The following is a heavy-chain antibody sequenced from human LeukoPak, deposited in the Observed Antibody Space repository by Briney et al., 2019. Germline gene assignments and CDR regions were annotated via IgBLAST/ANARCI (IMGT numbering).Heavy chain of an antibody. J-gene: IGHJ6*03. Sequence: SETLSLTCAVYGGSFSGYYWSWIRQPPGKGLEWIGEINHSGSTNYNPSLKSRVTISVDTSKNQFSLKLSSVTAADTAVYYCARGRSVVAAAILYYYYYYYMDVWGKGTTVTVSS. V-gene: IGHV4-34*01. CDR3: ARGRSVVAAAILYYYYYYYMDV. CDR1: GGSFSGYY. CDR2: INHSGST. D-gene: IGHD2-2*01.